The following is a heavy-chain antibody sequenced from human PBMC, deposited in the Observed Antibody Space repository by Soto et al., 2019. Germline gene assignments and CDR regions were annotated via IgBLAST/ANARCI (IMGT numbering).Heavy chain of an antibody. CDR1: GGTFRTYA. D-gene: IGHD6-19*01. V-gene: IGHV1-69*12. CDR2: IIPIVGTV. CDR3: AKGAVAGTPTSYYYYGMDV. Sequence: QVQLLQSGAEVKKPGSSVRVSCEASGGTFRTYAISWVRQAPGQGLEWMGEIIPIVGTVNYAQKFQGRVTITADESTTTVYMDLRSLRSEDTAVYYCAKGAVAGTPTSYYYYGMDVWGQGTPVTVSS. J-gene: IGHJ6*02.